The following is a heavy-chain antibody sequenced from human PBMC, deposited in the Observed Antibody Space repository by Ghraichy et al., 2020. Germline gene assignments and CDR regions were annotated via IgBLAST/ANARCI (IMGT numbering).Heavy chain of an antibody. J-gene: IGHJ4*02. D-gene: IGHD3-22*01. CDR3: VQEGHYYDSSGYVDY. Sequence: GSLRLSCSASGFTFSSYAMHWVRQAPGKGLEYVSAISSNVGITYYPDSLKVRFTISRDNSKNTLYLQMSSLRAEDTAVNYCVQEGHYYDSSGYVDYWRQGTMDTVCS. V-gene: IGHV3-64D*09. CDR2: ISSNVGIT. CDR1: GFTFSSYA.